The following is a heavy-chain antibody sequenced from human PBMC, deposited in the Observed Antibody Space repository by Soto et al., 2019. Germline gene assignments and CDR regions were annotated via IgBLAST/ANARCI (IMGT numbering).Heavy chain of an antibody. D-gene: IGHD3-9*01. Sequence: QVQLVQSGAEVKKAGASVKVSCKASGFTFGNYRITWLRQVPGQGLAWMGWISAYNGNIEHAQEYQGRLTLITDTSASTAYVELRTPIPDAKAVYSCEGAQSYILTDSYTNCSGPWGDGTQVTVSS. CDR3: EGAQSYILTDSYTNCSGP. V-gene: IGHV1-18*01. J-gene: IGHJ5*02. CDR1: GFTFGNYR. CDR2: ISAYNGNI.